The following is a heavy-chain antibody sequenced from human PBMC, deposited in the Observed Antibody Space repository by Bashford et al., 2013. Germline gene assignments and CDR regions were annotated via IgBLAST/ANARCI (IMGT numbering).Heavy chain of an antibody. J-gene: IGHJ5*01. Sequence: GSLRLSCAASGFTVSSNYMNWVRQAPGKGLEWVSVIHSSGSTYYADSVKGRFTISRDNSKNTLYLQMTSLRAGDTAVYYCARGNSDYLERNWFDSWGQGTLVTVSS. CDR1: GFTVSSNY. D-gene: IGHD4-11*01. V-gene: IGHV3-66*01. CDR2: IHSSGST. CDR3: ARGNSDYLERNWFDS.